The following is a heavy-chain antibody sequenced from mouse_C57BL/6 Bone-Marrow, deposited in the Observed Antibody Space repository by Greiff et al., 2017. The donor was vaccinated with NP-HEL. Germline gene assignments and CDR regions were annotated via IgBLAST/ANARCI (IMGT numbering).Heavy chain of an antibody. V-gene: IGHV10-1*01. Sequence: DVQLQESGGGLVQPKGSLKLSCAASGFSFNTYAMNWVRQAPGKGLEWVARIRSKSNNYATYYADSLKDRFTISRDYSERMLYLQMNNLKTEETAMYYCVRQGYDGYYLDYWGQGTTLTVSS. CDR2: IRSKSNNYAT. D-gene: IGHD2-3*01. CDR1: GFSFNTYA. J-gene: IGHJ2*01. CDR3: VRQGYDGYYLDY.